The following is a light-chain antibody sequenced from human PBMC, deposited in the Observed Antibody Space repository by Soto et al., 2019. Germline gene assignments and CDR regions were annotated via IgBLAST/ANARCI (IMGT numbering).Light chain of an antibody. Sequence: DIQMTQSPSSLSASVGDRVTITCRASRSISIYLNWYQQRPGKAPKLLIYAASSLQSGVPSRFSGSGSGTDFTLTISSLQPEDFATYDCQQLNSYPLTFGGGTKVDLK. V-gene: IGKV1-39*01. CDR2: AAS. J-gene: IGKJ4*01. CDR3: QQLNSYPLT. CDR1: RSISIY.